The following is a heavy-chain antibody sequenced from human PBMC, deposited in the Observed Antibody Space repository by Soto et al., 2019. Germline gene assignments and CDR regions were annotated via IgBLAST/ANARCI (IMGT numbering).Heavy chain of an antibody. CDR2: IYYSGST. Sequence: SETLSLTCTVSGGSISSYYWSWIRQPPGKGLEWIGYIYYSGSTNYNPSLKSRVTISVGTSKNQFSLKLSSVTAADTAVYYCARHVNPGSYYDFWSGKGYYYYYMDVWGKGTTVTVSS. CDR1: GGSISSYY. J-gene: IGHJ6*03. V-gene: IGHV4-59*08. CDR3: ARHVNPGSYYDFWSGKGYYYYYMDV. D-gene: IGHD3-3*01.